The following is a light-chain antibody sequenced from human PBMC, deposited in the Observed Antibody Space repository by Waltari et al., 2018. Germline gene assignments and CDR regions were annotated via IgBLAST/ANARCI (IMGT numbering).Light chain of an antibody. Sequence: IQLTQSPSSLSASVGDRVTITCRASQGIRSYLAWYQQKPEKAPKLLIYAASTLQSGVPSRVSGSGSGTDFTLTISSLQPEDFATYYCQQVNNYPLTFGGGTKVEIK. V-gene: IGKV1-9*01. CDR1: QGIRSY. CDR2: AAS. CDR3: QQVNNYPLT. J-gene: IGKJ4*01.